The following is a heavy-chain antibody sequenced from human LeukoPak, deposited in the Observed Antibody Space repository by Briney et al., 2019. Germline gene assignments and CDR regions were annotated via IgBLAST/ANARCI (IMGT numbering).Heavy chain of an antibody. V-gene: IGHV3-11*04. CDR3: ANAQIRGRLRGTDY. J-gene: IGHJ4*02. CDR2: ISSSGSTI. Sequence: EGSLRLSCAASGFTFSDYYMSWIRQAPGKGLEWVSYISSSGSTIYYADSVKGRFTISRDNAKNSLYLQMNSLRAEDTAVYYCANAQIRGRLRGTDYWGQGTLVTVSS. CDR1: GFTFSDYY. D-gene: IGHD3-10*01.